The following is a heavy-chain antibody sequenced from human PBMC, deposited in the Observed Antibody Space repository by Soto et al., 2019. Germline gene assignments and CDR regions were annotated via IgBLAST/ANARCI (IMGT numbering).Heavy chain of an antibody. CDR2: ISAGGDRT. J-gene: IGHJ4*02. V-gene: IGHV3-23*01. CDR3: ARRV. CDR1: GFTFSNYP. Sequence: EVQVSESGGGLVQPGGSLRLSCATSGFTFSNYPMNWVRQAPGKGLEWVSGISAGGDRTYYADSVKGRFTIFRDNSKNSVSLRMNSLRVGDTAVYYCARRVWGQGTLVTVSS.